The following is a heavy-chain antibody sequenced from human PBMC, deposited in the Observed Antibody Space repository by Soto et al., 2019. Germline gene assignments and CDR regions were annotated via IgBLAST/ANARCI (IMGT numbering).Heavy chain of an antibody. CDR2: ISGSVGST. CDR3: ANHRPSMVRAVPSEY. V-gene: IGHV3-23*01. Sequence: RLSCASSGFTFSSYAMSWVRQAPGKGLEWVSAISGSVGSTYYADSVKGRLTISRDNSKNTLYLQMNSLRAEDTAVYYCANHRPSMVRAVPSEYWGEGTPVTVSS. D-gene: IGHD3-10*01. J-gene: IGHJ4*02. CDR1: GFTFSSYA.